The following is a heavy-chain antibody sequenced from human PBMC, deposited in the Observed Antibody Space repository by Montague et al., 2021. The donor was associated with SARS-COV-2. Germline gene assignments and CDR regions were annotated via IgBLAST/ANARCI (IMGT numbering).Heavy chain of an antibody. D-gene: IGHD3-22*01. J-gene: IGHJ4*02. CDR1: GFIFSSYE. CDR3: ARAGEDYYYDGSGFLY. CDR2: ISNSGDTK. V-gene: IGHV3-48*03. Sequence: SLRLSCAASGFIFSSYEMNWVRQAPGKGLEWVSYISNSGDTKYYADSVKGRFTISRDNAKNSLYLQMSSLRAEDTAVYYCARAGEDYYYDGSGFLYWGQGILVTVSS.